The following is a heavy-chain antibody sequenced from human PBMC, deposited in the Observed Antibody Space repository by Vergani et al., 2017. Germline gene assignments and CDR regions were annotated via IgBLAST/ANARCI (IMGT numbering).Heavy chain of an antibody. CDR3: AVGYSSSFDY. Sequence: QVQLQQWGAGLLKPSETLSLTCAVYGGSFSGYYWSWIRQPPGKGLEWIGEINHSGSTNYNPSLKSRVTMSVDTSKNQFSLKLSSVTAADTAVYYCAVGYSSSFDYWGQGTLVTVSS. CDR2: INHSGST. J-gene: IGHJ4*02. V-gene: IGHV4-34*01. D-gene: IGHD6-13*01. CDR1: GGSFSGYY.